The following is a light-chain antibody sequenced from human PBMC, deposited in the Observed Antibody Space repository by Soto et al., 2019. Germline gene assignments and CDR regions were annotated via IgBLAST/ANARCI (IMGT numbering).Light chain of an antibody. V-gene: IGKV3-15*01. J-gene: IGKJ1*01. CDR2: AGY. CDR1: QSVSTN. CDR3: QQYGKWPWT. Sequence: IVMTQTPVPLSVSPGERATLSCRASQSVSTNLAWYQQKPGQAPRLLIYAGYTRATGIQVSFSGGASGTEFTLTISSLQSEDFAVYYCQQYGKWPWTFGQGTKVDI.